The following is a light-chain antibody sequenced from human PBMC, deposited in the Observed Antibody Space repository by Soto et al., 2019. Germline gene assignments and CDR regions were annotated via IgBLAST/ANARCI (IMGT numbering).Light chain of an antibody. J-gene: IGLJ2*01. CDR1: SGSVSTSYY. CDR3: VLYIGSGMV. CDR2: STS. Sequence: QAVVTQEPSFSVSPGGTVTLTCGLSSGSVSTSYYPSWYQQTPGQAPRTLIYSTSTRSSGVPDRFSGSILGNKAALTITGAQADDESDYYCVLYIGSGMVFGGGTKLTVL. V-gene: IGLV8-61*01.